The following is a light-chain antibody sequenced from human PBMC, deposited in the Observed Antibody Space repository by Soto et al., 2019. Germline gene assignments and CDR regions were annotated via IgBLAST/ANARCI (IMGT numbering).Light chain of an antibody. V-gene: IGKV1-5*01. CDR1: QSISSW. Sequence: DIQMTQSPSTLSASVGDRVTITCRASQSISSWLAWYQQKPGKAPKFLIYDAFSLESGVPLRFSGSGSGTEFTLTISSLQPDDFATYYCQQYNSYPWTFGQGTKVEIK. J-gene: IGKJ1*01. CDR2: DAF. CDR3: QQYNSYPWT.